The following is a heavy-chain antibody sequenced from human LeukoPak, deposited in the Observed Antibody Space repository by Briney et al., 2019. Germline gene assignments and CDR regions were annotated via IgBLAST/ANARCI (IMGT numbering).Heavy chain of an antibody. D-gene: IGHD6-19*01. Sequence: PSETLSLTCTVSGGSIVSHYWNWIRQPAGRGLEWIGRFYASGTTNTSPSLKSRVTMSVDTSKNQFSLKLSSVTAADTAVYYCARHGVAVADFDYWGQGTLVTVSS. CDR3: ARHGVAVADFDY. V-gene: IGHV4-4*07. CDR1: GGSIVSHY. CDR2: FYASGTT. J-gene: IGHJ4*02.